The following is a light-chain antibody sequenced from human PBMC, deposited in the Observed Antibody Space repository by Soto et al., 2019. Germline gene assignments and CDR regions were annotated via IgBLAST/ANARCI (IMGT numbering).Light chain of an antibody. CDR3: QQYYSNPRT. CDR1: QSVLNSPNNKNY. V-gene: IGKV4-1*01. CDR2: WAS. J-gene: IGKJ1*01. Sequence: DIVMTQSPDSLAVSLDEGATINCKSSQSVLNSPNNKNYLTWYQQKPGQPPKLLIYWASTRESGVPDRFSGSGSGTDFTFTISSLQAEDVAVYYCQQYYSNPRTFGQGTKVDIK.